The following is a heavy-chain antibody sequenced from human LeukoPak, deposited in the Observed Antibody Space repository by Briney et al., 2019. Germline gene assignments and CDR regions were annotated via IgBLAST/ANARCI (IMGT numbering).Heavy chain of an antibody. CDR2: IKPDGGEK. CDR1: GFTFSSYM. CDR3: AREFEYSTSGAGY. J-gene: IGHJ4*02. V-gene: IGHV3-7*01. D-gene: IGHD6-6*01. Sequence: GESLRLSCAASGFTFSSYMMTWVRQAPGKGLEWVANIKPDGGEKFYVDSVKGRFTVSRDNAKNLLHLQMNSLRVEDTAIYYCAREFEYSTSGAGYWGQGTLVTVSS.